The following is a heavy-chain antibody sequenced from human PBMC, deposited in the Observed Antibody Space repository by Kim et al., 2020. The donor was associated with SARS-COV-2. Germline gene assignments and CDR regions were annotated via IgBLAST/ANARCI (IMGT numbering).Heavy chain of an antibody. D-gene: IGHD2-15*01. V-gene: IGHV3-30*07. CDR3: AREYCSGGSCYVGLDY. J-gene: IGHJ4*02. Sequence: SVKGRFTISRDNSKNTLYLQMNSLRAEDTAVYYCAREYCSGGSCYVGLDYWGQGTLVTVSS.